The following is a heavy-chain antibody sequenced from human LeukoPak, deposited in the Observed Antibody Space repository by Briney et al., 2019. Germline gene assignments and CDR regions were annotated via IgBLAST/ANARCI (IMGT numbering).Heavy chain of an antibody. CDR2: IYHSGST. CDR3: ARGGVGPGYGIDY. J-gene: IGHJ4*02. CDR1: GGSISSSNW. Sequence: SGTLSLTCAVSGGSISSSNWWSWVRQPPGKGLEWIGEIYHSGSTNYNPSLKSRVTISVDKSKNQFSLKLGSVTAADTAVYYCARGGVGPGYGIDYWGQGTLVTVSS. V-gene: IGHV4-4*02. D-gene: IGHD3-9*01.